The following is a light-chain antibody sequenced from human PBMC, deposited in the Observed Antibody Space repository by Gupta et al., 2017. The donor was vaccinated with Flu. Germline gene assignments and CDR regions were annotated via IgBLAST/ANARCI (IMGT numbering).Light chain of an antibody. CDR1: SSDVRSYNY. J-gene: IGLJ3*02. V-gene: IGLV2-14*01. CDR2: EVN. Sequence: SSDVRSYNYGSYYQQHRGEAPILMIYEVNNRPSMVANRFCGCKSSNTASLTISGLQAEDEADYYCSSYTSGSTWVFGGGTKLTVL. CDR3: SSYTSGSTWV.